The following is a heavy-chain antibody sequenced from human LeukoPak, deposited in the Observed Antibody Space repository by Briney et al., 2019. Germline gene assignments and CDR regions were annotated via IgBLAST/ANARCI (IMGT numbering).Heavy chain of an antibody. V-gene: IGHV4-39*01. CDR2: IYYSERT. CDR1: GSSISSSSDY. J-gene: IGHJ4*02. D-gene: IGHD3-22*01. Sequence: SETLSLTCSVSGSSISSSSDYWGWIRQPPGKGLEWIRSIYYSERTYYNLSLKSRVTMSVDTSKNQCSLKLSSVTAADTAVYYCAICRKFYSDSSGYCNYFDYWGQGTLVTVAS. CDR3: AICRKFYSDSSGYCNYFDY.